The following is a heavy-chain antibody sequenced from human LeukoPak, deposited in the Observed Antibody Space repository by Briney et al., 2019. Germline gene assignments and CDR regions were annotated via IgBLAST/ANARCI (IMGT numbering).Heavy chain of an antibody. Sequence: PSQTLSLTCAVSGGSISSGGYSWSWIRQPPGKGLEWIGYIYYSGSTYYNPSLKSRVTISVDTSKNQFSLKLSSVTAADTAVYYCARKPKDYRSNFYYYYYYMDVWGKGTTVTVSS. V-gene: IGHV4-30-4*07. D-gene: IGHD4-11*01. CDR1: GGSISSGGYS. CDR3: ARKPKDYRSNFYYYYYYMDV. J-gene: IGHJ6*03. CDR2: IYYSGST.